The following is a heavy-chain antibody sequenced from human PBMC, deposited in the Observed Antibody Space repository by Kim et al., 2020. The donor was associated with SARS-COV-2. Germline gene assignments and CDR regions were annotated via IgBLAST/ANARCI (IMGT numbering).Heavy chain of an antibody. D-gene: IGHD6-19*01. CDR2: INHSGST. Sequence: SETLSLTCAVYGGSFSGYYWSWIRQPPGKGLEWIGEINHSGSTNYNPSLKSRVTISVDTSKNQFSLKLSSVTAADTAVYYCASLEGEQWLAHAFDIWGQGTMVTVSS. V-gene: IGHV4-34*01. CDR1: GGSFSGYY. J-gene: IGHJ3*02. CDR3: ASLEGEQWLAHAFDI.